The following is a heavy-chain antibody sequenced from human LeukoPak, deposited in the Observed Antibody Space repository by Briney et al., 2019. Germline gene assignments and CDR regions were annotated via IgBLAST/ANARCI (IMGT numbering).Heavy chain of an antibody. CDR3: ARVGYSGSFMGDYYYYYGMDV. CDR1: GYTFTSYD. Sequence: ASVKVSCKASGYTFTSYDINWVRQATGQGLEWMGWMNPNSGNTGYAQKFQGRVTMTRNASISTAYMELSSLRSEDTAVYYCARVGYSGSFMGDYYYYYGMDVWGQGTTVTVSS. J-gene: IGHJ6*02. D-gene: IGHD1-26*01. CDR2: MNPNSGNT. V-gene: IGHV1-8*01.